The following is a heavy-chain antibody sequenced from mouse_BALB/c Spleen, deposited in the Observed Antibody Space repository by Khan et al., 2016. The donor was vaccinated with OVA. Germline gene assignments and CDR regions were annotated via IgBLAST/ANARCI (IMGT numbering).Heavy chain of an antibody. Sequence: VQLKESGPGLVAPSQSLSITCTISGFSLTNYGVHWVRQPPGKGLEWLVVIWSDGSTTYNSPLKSSLTISKDNSKSQVFLKMNSLQTDDTAMYFCARQPYYHYNIMDYWGQGTSVTVSS. CDR2: IWSDGST. CDR1: GFSLTNYG. CDR3: ARQPYYHYNIMDY. J-gene: IGHJ4*01. D-gene: IGHD2-10*01. V-gene: IGHV2-6-1*01.